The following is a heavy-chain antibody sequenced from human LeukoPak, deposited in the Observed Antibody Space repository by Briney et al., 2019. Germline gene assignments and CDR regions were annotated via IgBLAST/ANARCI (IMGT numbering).Heavy chain of an antibody. Sequence: SVKVSCKASGGTFSSYAISWVRQAPGQGLEWMGGIIPIFGTANYAQKFQGRVTITADKSTSTAYMELSSLRSEDTAVYYCAATIFGVVIIPLSLWGQGTLVTVSS. CDR1: GGTFSSYA. V-gene: IGHV1-69*06. J-gene: IGHJ4*02. CDR3: AATIFGVVIIPLSL. D-gene: IGHD3-3*01. CDR2: IIPIFGTA.